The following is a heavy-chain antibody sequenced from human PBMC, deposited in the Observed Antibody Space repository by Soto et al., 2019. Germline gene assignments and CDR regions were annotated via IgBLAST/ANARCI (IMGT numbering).Heavy chain of an antibody. V-gene: IGHV4-39*01. D-gene: IGHD2-15*01. J-gene: IGHJ6*03. CDR2: IYYSGST. Sequence: SETLSLTCTVSGGSISSSSYYWGWIRQPPGKGLEWIGSIYYSGSTYYNPSLKSRVTISVDTSKNQFSLKLSSVTAADTAVYYCARQGCSGGSCYSDYYYYMDVWGKGTTVTVSS. CDR1: GGSISSSSYY. CDR3: ARQGCSGGSCYSDYYYYMDV.